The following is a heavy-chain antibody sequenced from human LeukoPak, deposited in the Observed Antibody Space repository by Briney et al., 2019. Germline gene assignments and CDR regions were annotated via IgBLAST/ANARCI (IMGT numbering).Heavy chain of an antibody. D-gene: IGHD2-2*02. CDR3: ARVEAATAIPTFDY. Sequence: ASVKVSCKASGYSFTSYGISWVRQAPGQGLEWMGWISPYNGNTNYAQKLQGRVTTTTDTSTSTAYMELSSLRSEDTAVYYCARVEAATAIPTFDYWGQGTLVTVSS. CDR1: GYSFTSYG. J-gene: IGHJ4*02. CDR2: ISPYNGNT. V-gene: IGHV1-18*01.